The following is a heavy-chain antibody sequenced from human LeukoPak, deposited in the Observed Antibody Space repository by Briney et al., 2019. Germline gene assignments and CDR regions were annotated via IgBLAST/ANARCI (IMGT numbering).Heavy chain of an antibody. CDR3: ARDTSYYNNPSKYRDTYFDY. D-gene: IGHD3-16*02. CDR1: GGTFSSYA. V-gene: IGHV1-69*05. Sequence: ASVKVSCKASGGTFSSYAISWVRQAPGQGLEWMGGIIPIFGTANYAQKFQGRVTITTDESTSTAYMELSSLRSEDTAVYYCARDTSYYNNPSKYRDTYFDYWGQGTLVTVSS. J-gene: IGHJ4*02. CDR2: IIPIFGTA.